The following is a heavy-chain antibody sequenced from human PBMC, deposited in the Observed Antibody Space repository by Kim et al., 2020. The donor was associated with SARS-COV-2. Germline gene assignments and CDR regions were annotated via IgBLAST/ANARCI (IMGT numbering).Heavy chain of an antibody. Sequence: GGSLRLSCAASGFTFSSYSMNWVRQAPGKGLEWVSSISSSSSYIYYADSVKGRFTISRDNAKNSLYLQMNSLRAEDTAVYYCARDLRDYYGSGSYFLNYYYGMDVWGQGTTVTVSS. CDR2: ISSSSSYI. J-gene: IGHJ6*02. CDR3: ARDLRDYYGSGSYFLNYYYGMDV. D-gene: IGHD3-10*01. CDR1: GFTFSSYS. V-gene: IGHV3-21*01.